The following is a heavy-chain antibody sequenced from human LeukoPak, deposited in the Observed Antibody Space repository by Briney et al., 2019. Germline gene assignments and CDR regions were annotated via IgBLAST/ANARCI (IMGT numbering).Heavy chain of an antibody. CDR1: GGSISSYY. Sequence: SETLSLTCTVSGGSISSYYWSWIRQPPGKGLEWIGYIYYSGSTNYNPSLKSRVTISVDTSKNQFSLKLSSVTAADTAVYYCAREGYCSSGSCYSRGWFDPWGQGTLVTVSS. D-gene: IGHD2-15*01. V-gene: IGHV4-59*01. CDR2: IYYSGST. J-gene: IGHJ5*02. CDR3: AREGYCSSGSCYSRGWFDP.